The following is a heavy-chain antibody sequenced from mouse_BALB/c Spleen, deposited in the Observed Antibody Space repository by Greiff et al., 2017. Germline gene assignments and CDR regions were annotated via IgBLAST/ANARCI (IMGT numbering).Heavy chain of an antibody. CDR1: GYSITSGYY. CDR3: ARGATGFAY. V-gene: IGHV3-6*02. D-gene: IGHD3-1*01. CDR2: ISYDGSN. Sequence: EVQLQESGPGLVKPSQSLSLTCSVTGYSITSGYYWNWIRQFPGNKLEWMGYISYDGSNNYNPSLKNRISITRDTSKNQFFLKLNSVTTEDTATYYCARGATGFAYWAKGLWSLSLQ. J-gene: IGHJ3*01.